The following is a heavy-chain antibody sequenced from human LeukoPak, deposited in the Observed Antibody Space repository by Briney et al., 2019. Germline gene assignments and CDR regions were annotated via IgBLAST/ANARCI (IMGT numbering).Heavy chain of an antibody. V-gene: IGHV4-34*01. D-gene: IGHD3-10*01. Sequence: RAGALSLTCAVYDGFFIYYYWSGIRPPPRKGREGMGESDHSGSTNYNPCLNSRVTITIDTSKNHVSLKLRSLTAAHTAVYYCARCLWGVGRPAGESLDYWGQGTLVTVSS. CDR3: ARCLWGVGRPAGESLDY. CDR1: DGFFIYYY. CDR2: SDHSGST. J-gene: IGHJ4*01.